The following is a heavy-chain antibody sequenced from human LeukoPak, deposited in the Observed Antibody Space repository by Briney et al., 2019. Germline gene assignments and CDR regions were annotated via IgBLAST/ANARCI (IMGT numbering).Heavy chain of an antibody. D-gene: IGHD3-9*01. V-gene: IGHV4-39*07. CDR2: IYYSGST. Sequence: SETLSLTCTVSGGSISSSSYYWGWIRQPPGKGLEWIGGIYYSGSTYYNPSLKSRVTISVDTSKNQFSLKLSSVTAADTAVYYCARSPYDILTGYYNNWFDPWGQGTLVTVSS. CDR1: GGSISSSSYY. CDR3: ARSPYDILTGYYNNWFDP. J-gene: IGHJ5*02.